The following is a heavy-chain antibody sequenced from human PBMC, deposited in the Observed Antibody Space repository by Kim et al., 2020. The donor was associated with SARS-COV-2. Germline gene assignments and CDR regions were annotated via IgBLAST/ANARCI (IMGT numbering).Heavy chain of an antibody. V-gene: IGHV3-48*02. Sequence: GGSLRLSCAASGFTFSSYSMNWVRQAPGKGLEWVSYISSSSSTIYYADSVKARFTISRDNAKNSLYLQMNSLRDEDTAVYYCARDLQEYGWDYGMDVWGQGTTVTVSS. J-gene: IGHJ6*02. D-gene: IGHD6-6*01. CDR3: ARDLQEYGWDYGMDV. CDR2: ISSSSSTI. CDR1: GFTFSSYS.